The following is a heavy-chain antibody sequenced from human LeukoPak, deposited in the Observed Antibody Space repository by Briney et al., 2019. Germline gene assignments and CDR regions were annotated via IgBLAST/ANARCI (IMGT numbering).Heavy chain of an antibody. V-gene: IGHV4-39*01. D-gene: IGHD3-9*01. CDR1: GGSISGSSYY. Sequence: SETLSLTCTVSGGSISGSSYYWGWIRQPPGKGLEWIGSIYYSGSTYYNPSLKSRVTISVDTSKNQFSLKLSSVTAADTAVYYCARQYYDILGGPFDYWGQGTLVTVSS. CDR2: IYYSGST. CDR3: ARQYYDILGGPFDY. J-gene: IGHJ4*02.